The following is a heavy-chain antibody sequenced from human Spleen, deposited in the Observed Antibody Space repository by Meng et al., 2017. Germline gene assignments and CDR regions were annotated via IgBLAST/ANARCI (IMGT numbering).Heavy chain of an antibody. CDR1: GYFISRGYY. Sequence: SETLSLTCTVSGYFISRGYYWGWIRQPPGKGLEWIGNIYQSGTTYYNPSLKSRVSISVDTSKNQVSLKMTSVTAADTAVYYCARGPGCSGGSCYFLTYWGQGTMVTVSS. D-gene: IGHD2-15*01. V-gene: IGHV4-38-2*02. CDR3: ARGPGCSGGSCYFLTY. J-gene: IGHJ4*02. CDR2: IYQSGTT.